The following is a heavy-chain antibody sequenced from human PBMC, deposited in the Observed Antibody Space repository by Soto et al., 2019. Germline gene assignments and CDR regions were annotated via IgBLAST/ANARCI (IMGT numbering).Heavy chain of an antibody. J-gene: IGHJ4*02. CDR2: INPNSGGT. V-gene: IGHV1-2*04. Sequence: ASVKVSCKASGYTFTGYYMHWVRQAPGQGLEWMGWINPNSGGTNYAQKFQGWVTMTRDTSISTAYMELSRLRSDDTAVYYCARGDIVVVPAAISGSYFDYWGQGTLVTVSS. CDR1: GYTFTGYY. CDR3: ARGDIVVVPAAISGSYFDY. D-gene: IGHD2-2*01.